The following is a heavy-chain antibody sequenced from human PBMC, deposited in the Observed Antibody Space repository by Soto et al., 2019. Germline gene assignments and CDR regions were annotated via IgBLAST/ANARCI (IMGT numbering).Heavy chain of an antibody. J-gene: IGHJ5*02. Sequence: SLTGTLTGEGLFSRNAEWDWIRRFPSRGLERMGRTYYRSNWRHDYAVSVKSRITVNPDTSKNHFSLQLNSVTPDDTAVYYCALGVPGTCFDLWRQENLGTV. V-gene: IGHV6-1*01. CDR3: ALGVPGTCFDL. CDR2: TYYRSNWRH. CDR1: GEGLFSRNAE. D-gene: IGHD6-19*01.